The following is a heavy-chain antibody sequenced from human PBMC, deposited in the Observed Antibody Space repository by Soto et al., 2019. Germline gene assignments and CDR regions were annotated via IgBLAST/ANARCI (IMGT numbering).Heavy chain of an antibody. CDR2: IIPILGIA. V-gene: IGHV1-69*02. J-gene: IGHJ1*01. CDR3: ARGDDDSSGYLYFQH. Sequence: QVQLVQSGAEVKKPGSSVKVSCKASGGTFSSYTISWVRQAPGQGLEWMGRIIPILGIANYAQKFQGRVTITADKSTSTAYMELSSLRSEDTAVYYCARGDDDSSGYLYFQHWGQGTLVTVSS. D-gene: IGHD3-22*01. CDR1: GGTFSSYT.